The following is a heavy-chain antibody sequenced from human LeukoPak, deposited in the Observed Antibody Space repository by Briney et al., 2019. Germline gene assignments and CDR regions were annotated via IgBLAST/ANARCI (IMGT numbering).Heavy chain of an antibody. CDR2: ISYDGSNK. CDR1: GFTFSSYG. CDR3: ASRLLSAYYYGMDV. J-gene: IGHJ6*01. D-gene: IGHD2-15*01. V-gene: IGHV3-30*03. Sequence: GRSLTLSCAASGFTFSSYGMHWVRQAPGKGLEWVAVISYDGSNKYYAESVKGRFTISRDNSKNTLYLQMNSLRAEDTAVYYCASRLLSAYYYGMDVWGQGTTVTVSS.